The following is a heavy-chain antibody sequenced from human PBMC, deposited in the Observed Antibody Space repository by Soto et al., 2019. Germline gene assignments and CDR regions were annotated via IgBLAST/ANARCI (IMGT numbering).Heavy chain of an antibody. CDR2: IYYSGST. CDR3: ARSRRYFDWLSPFGMDV. J-gene: IGHJ6*02. V-gene: IGHV4-39*01. Sequence: SASMAIASAVSSGSMKISGYDWGWIRKPPGKGLEWIGSIYYSGSTYYNPSLKSRVTISVDTSKNQFSLKLSSVTAADTAVYYCARSRRYFDWLSPFGMDVWGHGTTVTVSS. CDR1: SGSMKISGYD. D-gene: IGHD3-9*01.